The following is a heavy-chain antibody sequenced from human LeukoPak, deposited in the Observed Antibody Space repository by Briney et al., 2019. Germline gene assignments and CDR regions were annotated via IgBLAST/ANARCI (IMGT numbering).Heavy chain of an antibody. D-gene: IGHD2-15*01. V-gene: IGHV3-33*08. CDR2: IWYGGSNK. J-gene: IGHJ1*01. CDR3: VAATVAEYFQH. Sequence: GGSLRLSCAASGFTFSSYGMHWVRQAPGKGLEWVAVIWYGGSNKYYADSVKGRFTISRDNSKNTLYLQMNSLRAGDTAVYYCVAATVAEYFQHWGQGTLVTVSS. CDR1: GFTFSSYG.